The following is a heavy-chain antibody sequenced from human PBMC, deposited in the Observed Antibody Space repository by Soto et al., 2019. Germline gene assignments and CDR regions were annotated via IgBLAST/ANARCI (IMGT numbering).Heavy chain of an antibody. V-gene: IGHV3-21*01. CDR3: ARDWPLWFGELFLTPDYYYGMDV. D-gene: IGHD3-10*01. CDR2: ISSSSSYI. J-gene: IGHJ6*02. CDR1: GFTFSSYS. Sequence: PGGSLRLSCAASGFTFSSYSMNWVRQAPGKGLEWVSSISSSSSYIYYADSVKGRFTISRDNAKNSLYLQMNSLRAEDTAVYYCARDWPLWFGELFLTPDYYYGMDVWGQGTTVTVSS.